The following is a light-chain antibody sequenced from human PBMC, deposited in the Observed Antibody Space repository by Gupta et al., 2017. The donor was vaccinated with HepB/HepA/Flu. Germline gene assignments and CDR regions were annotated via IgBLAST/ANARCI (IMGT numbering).Light chain of an antibody. CDR3: QQRSNWLT. V-gene: IGKV3-11*01. J-gene: IGKJ4*01. CDR2: DAS. CDR1: QSFSNY. Sequence: EIVLTQSPATLSLSPGERATLSCRASQSFSNYLAWYQQKPGQAPRLLIYDASNRATGIPARFSGSGSGTDFTLTISSLEPEDFAVYYCQQRSNWLTFGGGTKVEIK.